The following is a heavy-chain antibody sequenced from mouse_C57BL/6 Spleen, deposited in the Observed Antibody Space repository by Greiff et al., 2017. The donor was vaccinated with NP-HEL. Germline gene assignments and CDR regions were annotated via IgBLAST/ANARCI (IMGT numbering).Heavy chain of an antibody. V-gene: IGHV3-6*01. CDR2: ISYDGSN. CDR1: GYSITSGYY. Sequence: VQLKESGPGLVKPSQSLSLTCSVTGYSITSGYYWNWIRQFPGNKLEWMGYISYDGSNNYNPSLKNRISITRDTSKNQFFLKLNSVTTEDTATYYCARDSYDWYFDVWGTGTTVTVSS. J-gene: IGHJ1*03. D-gene: IGHD2-12*01. CDR3: ARDSYDWYFDV.